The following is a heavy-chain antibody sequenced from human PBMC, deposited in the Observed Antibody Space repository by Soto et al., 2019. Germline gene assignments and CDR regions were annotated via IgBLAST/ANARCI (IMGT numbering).Heavy chain of an antibody. V-gene: IGHV2-5*02. CDR3: AHTRSYCSGGSCYSGFDY. CDR1: GFSLSNSGVG. Sequence: QITLKESGPTLVKPTQTLTLTCTFSGFSLSNSGVGVGWIRQPPGKSLEWLALIYWDDDKRYSPSLKSRLTIPKDPSKNLVVLTMTNMDPLDTATYYRAHTRSYCSGGSCYSGFDYWGQGTRVTVSS. D-gene: IGHD2-15*01. CDR2: IYWDDDK. J-gene: IGHJ4*02.